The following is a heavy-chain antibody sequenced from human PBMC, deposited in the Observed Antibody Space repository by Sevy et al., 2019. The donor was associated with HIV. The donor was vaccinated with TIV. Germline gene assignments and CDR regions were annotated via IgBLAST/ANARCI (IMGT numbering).Heavy chain of an antibody. J-gene: IGHJ4*02. D-gene: IGHD2-2*01. Sequence: ASVKVSCKTFGYTFKTYGISWVRQAPGQGLEWMGWISAYSGDTNFAQKFQGRVTMTTDTSTMTAYMELSSLSSDDTAVYFCARDKPQGVVIIPGSMWGGVDYWGQGTVVTVSS. CDR3: ARDKPQGVVIIPGSMWGGVDY. CDR1: GYTFKTYG. CDR2: ISAYSGDT. V-gene: IGHV1-18*01.